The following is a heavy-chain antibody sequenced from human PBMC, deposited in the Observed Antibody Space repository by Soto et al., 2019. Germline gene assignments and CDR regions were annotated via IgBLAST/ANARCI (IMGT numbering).Heavy chain of an antibody. V-gene: IGHV4-39*01. J-gene: IGHJ6*02. Sequence: SETLSLTCTVSGGSISSSSYYWGWIRQPPGKGLEWIGSIYYSGSTYYNPSLKSRVTISVDTSKNQFSLKLSSVTAADTAVYYCASLYYYYYYGMDVWGQGTTVTVSS. D-gene: IGHD3-16*01. CDR3: ASLYYYYYYGMDV. CDR2: IYYSGST. CDR1: GGSISSSSYY.